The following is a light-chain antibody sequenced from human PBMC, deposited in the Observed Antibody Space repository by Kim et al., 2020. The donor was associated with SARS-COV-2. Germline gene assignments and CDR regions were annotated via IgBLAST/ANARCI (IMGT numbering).Light chain of an antibody. CDR2: GAS. V-gene: IGKV3-15*01. Sequence: VSPGERATLSCRASQSVSSNLAWYQEKPGQAPRLLIYGASTRATGIPARFSGSESGTEFTLTISSLQSEDFAVYYCQQYNNWPPAFGQVTKVDIK. J-gene: IGKJ1*01. CDR1: QSVSSN. CDR3: QQYNNWPPA.